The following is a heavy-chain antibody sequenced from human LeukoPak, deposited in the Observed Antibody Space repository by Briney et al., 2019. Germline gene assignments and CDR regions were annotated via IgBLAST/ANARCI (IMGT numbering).Heavy chain of an antibody. CDR1: GFTFSSYW. Sequence: GGSLRLSCAVSGFTFSSYWMNWVRQAPGKGLEWVASIKQDGGEKSYVDSVKGRFTISRDNAKNSLYLQMSSLRAEDTAVYYCARIKAGGYYYYYYMDVRGKGTTVTVSS. V-gene: IGHV3-7*03. J-gene: IGHJ6*03. CDR2: IKQDGGEK. CDR3: ARIKAGGYYYYYYMDV. D-gene: IGHD3-10*01.